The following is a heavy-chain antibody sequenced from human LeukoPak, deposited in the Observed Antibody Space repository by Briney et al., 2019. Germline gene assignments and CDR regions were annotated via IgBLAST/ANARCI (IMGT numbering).Heavy chain of an antibody. Sequence: PSETLSLTCTVSGYSISSGYYWGWIRPPPGKGLEWIGSIYHSGSTYYNPSLKSRVTISVDTSKNQFSLKLSSVTAADTAVYYCAIKGLLGWFDPWGQGTLVTVSS. D-gene: IGHD2-8*02. CDR1: GYSISSGYY. CDR3: AIKGLLGWFDP. V-gene: IGHV4-38-2*02. CDR2: IYHSGST. J-gene: IGHJ5*02.